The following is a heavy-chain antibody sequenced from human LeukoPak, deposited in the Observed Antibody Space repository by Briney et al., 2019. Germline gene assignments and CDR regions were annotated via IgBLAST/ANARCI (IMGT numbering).Heavy chain of an antibody. CDR3: ASACITIFGVVIDPDAFDI. V-gene: IGHV3-23*01. CDR2: ISGSGGST. J-gene: IGHJ3*02. Sequence: GGSLRLSCAASGFTFSSYAMSWVRQAPGKGLEWVSAISGSGGSTYYADSVKGRFTISRDNAKNSLYLQMNSLRAEDTAVYYCASACITIFGVVIDPDAFDIWGQGTMVTVSS. CDR1: GFTFSSYA. D-gene: IGHD3-3*01.